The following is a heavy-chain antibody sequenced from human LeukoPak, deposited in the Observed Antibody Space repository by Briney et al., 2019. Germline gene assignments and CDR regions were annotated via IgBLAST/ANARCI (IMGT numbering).Heavy chain of an antibody. Sequence: SETLSLTCTVSGGSISSSSYYWGWIRQPPGKGLEWIGYIYYSGSTNYNPSLKSRVTISVDTSKNQFSLKLSSVTAADTAVYYCARDRLWFGELFFFDYWGQGTLVTVSS. V-gene: IGHV4-61*05. CDR1: GGSISSSSYY. D-gene: IGHD3-10*01. CDR2: IYYSGST. J-gene: IGHJ4*02. CDR3: ARDRLWFGELFFFDY.